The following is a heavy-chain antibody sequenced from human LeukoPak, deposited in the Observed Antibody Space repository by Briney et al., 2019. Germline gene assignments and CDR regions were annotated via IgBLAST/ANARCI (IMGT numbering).Heavy chain of an antibody. CDR2: INPNSGGT. Sequence: ASVKVSCKASGYIFTGYYMHWVRQAPGQGLEWMGWINPNSGGTNYAQKFQGRVTMTRDTSISTAYMELRSLRSDDTAVYYCARASAQYYYGSGSPWGQGTLVTVSS. CDR3: ARASAQYYYGSGSP. V-gene: IGHV1-2*02. J-gene: IGHJ5*02. D-gene: IGHD3-10*01. CDR1: GYIFTGYY.